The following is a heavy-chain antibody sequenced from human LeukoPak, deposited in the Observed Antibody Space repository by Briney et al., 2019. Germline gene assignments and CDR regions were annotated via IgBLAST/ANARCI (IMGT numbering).Heavy chain of an antibody. J-gene: IGHJ4*02. CDR2: INPNSENP. CDR1: GYTFTNYA. CDR3: ARVGYCTGGSCLRFDY. D-gene: IGHD2-15*01. V-gene: IGHV7-4-1*02. Sequence: ASVKVSCKASGYTFTNYAVNWVRQAPGEELEWMGWINPNSENPTYAQGYTGGFVFSLDTSVSTAYLQISRLKAEDTAVYYCARVGYCTGGSCLRFDYWGQGTLVTVSS.